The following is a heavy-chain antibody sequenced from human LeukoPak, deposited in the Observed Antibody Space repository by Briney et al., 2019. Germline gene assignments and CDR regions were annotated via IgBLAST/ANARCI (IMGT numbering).Heavy chain of an antibody. J-gene: IGHJ4*02. CDR2: INHRGSS. Sequence: SETLSLTCGVFGGSFSGYYWTWLHQPPGKGLEWIGQINHRGSSHYNPSLRSRVTISVDTSKTQFPLKLTSVTAADTAVYYCARDKFCSDTGSCNIGLFDFWGQGALVTVSS. D-gene: IGHD2-15*01. V-gene: IGHV4-34*01. CDR1: GGSFSGYY. CDR3: ARDKFCSDTGSCNIGLFDF.